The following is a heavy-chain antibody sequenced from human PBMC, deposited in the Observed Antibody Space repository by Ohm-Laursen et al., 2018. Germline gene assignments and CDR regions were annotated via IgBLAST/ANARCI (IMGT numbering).Heavy chain of an antibody. CDR1: GGSFSGYY. V-gene: IGHV4-34*01. D-gene: IGHD3-9*01. CDR2: INHSGST. CDR3: ARGVRLTGREFDY. J-gene: IGHJ4*02. Sequence: SETLSLTCAVYGGSFSGYYWSWIRQPPGKGLEWIGEINHSGSTNYNPSLKSRVTISVDTSKNQFSLKLSSVTAADTAVYYCARGVRLTGREFDYWGQGTLVTVSS.